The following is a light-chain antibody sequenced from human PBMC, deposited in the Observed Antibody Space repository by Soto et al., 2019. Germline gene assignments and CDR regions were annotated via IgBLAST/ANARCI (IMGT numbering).Light chain of an antibody. CDR1: SSDVGAYIF. CDR2: DVN. CDR3: VSFAGGTYV. Sequence: QSALARPPSASGSPGQSVTISCTGTSSDVGAYIFVSWYQQHPGKAPKLMVYDVNRRPPDVPDRFFGSKSGNTASLTVSGLQAEDEADYYCVSFAGGTYVFGTGTKVTV. J-gene: IGLJ1*01. V-gene: IGLV2-8*01.